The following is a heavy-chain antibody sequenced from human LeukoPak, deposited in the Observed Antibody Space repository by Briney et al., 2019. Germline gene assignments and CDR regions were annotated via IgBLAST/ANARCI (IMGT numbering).Heavy chain of an antibody. Sequence: SETLSLTCTVSGGSITSHYWSWVRQPPGKGLEWLAYLFDSVRTKDNPSLKSRLTLSADTSKNQFSLRLNSVTAADTAVYYCATIKRGSIFGYFDFWGQGIKVTVSS. CDR2: LFDSVRT. J-gene: IGHJ4*02. D-gene: IGHD5-18*01. CDR1: GGSITSHY. V-gene: IGHV4-59*11. CDR3: ATIKRGSIFGYFDF.